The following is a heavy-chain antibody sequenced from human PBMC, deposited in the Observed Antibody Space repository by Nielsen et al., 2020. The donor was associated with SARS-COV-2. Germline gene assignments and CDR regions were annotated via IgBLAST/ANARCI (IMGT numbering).Heavy chain of an antibody. V-gene: IGHV3-15*01. J-gene: IGHJ4*02. CDR3: TTATRIAIFGLIVPPADY. CDR1: GFVFSNAW. Sequence: GGSLRLSCAASGFVFSNAWMNWVRQAPGKGLEWVGRIKTKIEGGTTDYAAPVKGRFSISRDDSKNTLDLQMNSLKTEDTAVYYCTTATRIAIFGLIVPPADYWGQGTLVTVSS. CDR2: IKTKIEGGTT. D-gene: IGHD3-3*01.